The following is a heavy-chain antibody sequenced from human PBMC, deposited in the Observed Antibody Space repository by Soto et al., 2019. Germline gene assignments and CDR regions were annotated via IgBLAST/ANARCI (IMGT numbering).Heavy chain of an antibody. CDR1: GFTVGNNY. D-gene: IGHD3-10*01. V-gene: IGHV3-66*01. Sequence: EVHLVESGGGLVQPGGSLRLSCAASGFTVGNNYMSWVRQAPGKGLEWVSIIHRGGSTSYADSVKGRFSISRDSSKNILYLQITGLTAVDTAVYYCARSANTYGSPFDYWGQGALVTVSS. CDR2: IHRGGST. CDR3: ARSANTYGSPFDY. J-gene: IGHJ4*02.